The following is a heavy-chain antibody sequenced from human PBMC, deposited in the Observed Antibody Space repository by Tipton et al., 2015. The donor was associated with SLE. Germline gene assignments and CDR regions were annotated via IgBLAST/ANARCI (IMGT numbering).Heavy chain of an antibody. CDR2: ISSSSTYK. Sequence: SLRLSCAASGFSFNTYTMTWVRQAPGEGLEWVASISSSSTYKDYADSMKGRFTISRDNAKSPLYLQVNSLRAEDTAVYYCARDIRDGYFDLWGRGTLVTVSS. CDR3: ARDIRDGYFDL. CDR1: GFSFNTYT. V-gene: IGHV3-21*03. J-gene: IGHJ2*01.